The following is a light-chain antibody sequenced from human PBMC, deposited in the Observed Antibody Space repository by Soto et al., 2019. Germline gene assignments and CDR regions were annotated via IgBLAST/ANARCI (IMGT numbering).Light chain of an antibody. CDR3: CSYTSGSRRL. CDR2: DVR. Sequence: QSALTQPASVSGSPGQSITISCTGTSSDVGAYNYVSWYQQHPGKAPKLMIYDVRNRPSGVSNRFSASKSGHTASLTISGLQAEEDADYYCCSYTSGSRRLFGTGTKLTVL. J-gene: IGLJ1*01. CDR1: SSDVGAYNY. V-gene: IGLV2-14*03.